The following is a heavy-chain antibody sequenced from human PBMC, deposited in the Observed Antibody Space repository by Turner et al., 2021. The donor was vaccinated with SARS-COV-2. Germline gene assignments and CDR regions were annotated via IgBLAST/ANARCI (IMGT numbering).Heavy chain of an antibody. CDR3: AKVVSPYCSGGSCYSSPADY. D-gene: IGHD2-15*01. CDR2: ISYDGSNK. J-gene: IGHJ4*02. V-gene: IGHV3-30*18. Sequence: QVQLVESGGGVVQPGRSLSLPCAASGFSFSSYGMHWVRQAPGKGLEWVAVISYDGSNKYYADSVKGRFTISRDISKSTLYLQMNSLRAEDTAVYYCAKVVSPYCSGGSCYSSPADYWGQGTLVTVSS. CDR1: GFSFSSYG.